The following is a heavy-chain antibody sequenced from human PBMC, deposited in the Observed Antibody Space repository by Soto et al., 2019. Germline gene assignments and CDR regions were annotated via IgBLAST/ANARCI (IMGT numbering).Heavy chain of an antibody. CDR2: ISAYNGNT. Sequence: QVQLVQSGAEVKKPGASVKVSCKASGYTFTSYGISWVRPAPGQGLEWMGWISAYNGNTNYAQKLQGRVTMTTDTSTSTAYMELRSLRSDDTAVYYCARDRSRITMVRGVRAGWFDPWGQGTLVTVSS. CDR3: ARDRSRITMVRGVRAGWFDP. D-gene: IGHD3-10*01. J-gene: IGHJ5*02. CDR1: GYTFTSYG. V-gene: IGHV1-18*01.